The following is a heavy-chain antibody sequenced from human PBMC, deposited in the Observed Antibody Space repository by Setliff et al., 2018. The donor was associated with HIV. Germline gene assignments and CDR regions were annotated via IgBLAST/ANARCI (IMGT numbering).Heavy chain of an antibody. V-gene: IGHV5-51*01. CDR2: TYPDDSTT. J-gene: IGHJ4*02. D-gene: IGHD7-27*01. Sequence: PGESLKISCKASGYSFSDYWIGWVRQMPGKGLEWMGVTYPDDSTTRYSPSLEGQVTISADRSINTAFLQWSSLEASDTAMYYCIRRRRAPGAADLESYWGQGTLVTVSS. CDR3: IRRRRAPGAADLESY. CDR1: GYSFSDYW.